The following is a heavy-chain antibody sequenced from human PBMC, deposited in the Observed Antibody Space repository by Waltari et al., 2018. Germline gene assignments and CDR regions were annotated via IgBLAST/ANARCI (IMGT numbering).Heavy chain of an antibody. CDR1: GYTFTDYN. CDR2: VDPEDGET. D-gene: IGHD1-26*01. Sequence: EVQLVQSGAEVKTPGATVKISCKGSGYTFTDYNMHWEHPAPGKGLEWMGLVDPEDGETIYAEKFQGRVTITADTSTDTAYMELSSLRSEDTAVYYCATDNLSVVGATVHWGQGTLVTVSS. J-gene: IGHJ4*02. V-gene: IGHV1-69-2*01. CDR3: ATDNLSVVGATVH.